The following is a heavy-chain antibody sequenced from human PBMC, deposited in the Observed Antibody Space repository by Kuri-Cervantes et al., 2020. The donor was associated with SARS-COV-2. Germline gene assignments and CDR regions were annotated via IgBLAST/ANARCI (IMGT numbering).Heavy chain of an antibody. Sequence: GESLKISCAASGFTFSSYSMNWVRQAPGKGLEWVSYISSSSSTIYYADSVKGRFTFSRDNAKNSLYLQMNSLRAEDTAVYYCARDLSSGLWAFDYWGQGTLVTVSS. CDR3: ARDLSSGLWAFDY. V-gene: IGHV3-48*01. J-gene: IGHJ4*02. CDR2: ISSSSSTI. D-gene: IGHD5-18*01. CDR1: GFTFSSYS.